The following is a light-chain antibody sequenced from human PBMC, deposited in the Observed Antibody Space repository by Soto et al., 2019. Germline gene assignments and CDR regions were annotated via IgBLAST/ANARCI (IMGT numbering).Light chain of an antibody. J-gene: IGLJ1*01. CDR1: SSDVGAYNS. Sequence: QSALTQPASVSGSPGQSIAISCTGTSSDVGAYNSVSWYQQYPGKAPKLMIHDVSNRPSGVSDRFSGPKSGNTASLTISGLQAEDEVDYYCSSYTSSSSYVFGSGTKVTVL. CDR3: SSYTSSSSYV. CDR2: DVS. V-gene: IGLV2-14*01.